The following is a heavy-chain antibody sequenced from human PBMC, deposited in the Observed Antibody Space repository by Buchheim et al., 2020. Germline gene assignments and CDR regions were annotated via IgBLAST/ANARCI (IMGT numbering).Heavy chain of an antibody. CDR3: ARESSGWYGWFDP. CDR1: GGSVSSGSYY. V-gene: IGHV4-61*01. CDR2: IYYSGST. J-gene: IGHJ5*02. Sequence: QVQLQESGPGLVKPSETLSLTCTVSGGSVSSGSYYWSWIRQPPGKGLEWLGYIYYSGSTNYNPSLKSRVTISVDTSKNQFSLKLSSVTAADTAVYYCARESSGWYGWFDPWGQGTL. D-gene: IGHD6-19*01.